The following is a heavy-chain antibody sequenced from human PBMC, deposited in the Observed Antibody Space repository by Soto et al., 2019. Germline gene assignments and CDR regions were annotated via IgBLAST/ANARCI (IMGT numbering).Heavy chain of an antibody. Sequence: GESLKISCKGSEYSFTNYWIAWVRQMPGKGLEWMGAIYPGDSDTIYSPSFQGQVTMSADKSINTAYLQWSSLKASDTAMYYCARNAAYCSSTSCSQNDYWGQGTLVTVSS. V-gene: IGHV5-51*01. CDR3: ARNAAYCSSTSCSQNDY. D-gene: IGHD2-2*01. CDR1: EYSFTNYW. J-gene: IGHJ4*02. CDR2: IYPGDSDT.